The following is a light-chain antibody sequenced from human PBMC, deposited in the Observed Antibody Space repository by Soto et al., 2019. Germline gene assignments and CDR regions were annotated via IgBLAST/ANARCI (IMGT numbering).Light chain of an antibody. CDR3: KSYDDSLGVHYV. Sequence: QSVLTQPPSVSGAPGQRVTISCTGSSSNIGSTYDVQWYQQLPGTAPKLLIHGNTDPPSGVPDRFSGSKSGTSASLAITGLQADDEYDYYCKSYDDSLGVHYVFGPGTEVTVL. V-gene: IGLV1-40*01. J-gene: IGLJ1*01. CDR2: GNT. CDR1: SSNIGSTYD.